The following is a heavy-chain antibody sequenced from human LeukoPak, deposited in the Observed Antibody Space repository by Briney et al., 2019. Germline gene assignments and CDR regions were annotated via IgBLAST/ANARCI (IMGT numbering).Heavy chain of an antibody. CDR2: INSDGSST. CDR1: GFTFSSYW. V-gene: IGHV3-74*01. D-gene: IGHD1-26*01. J-gene: IGHJ4*02. CDR3: TRGRGSTAR. Sequence: PGGSLRLSCAASGFTFSSYWMHWVRHAPGKGLVWVSRINSDGSSTIYADSVKGRFTISRDNSKNSLYLQMNSLRAEDTAVYFCTRGRGSTARWGQGTLVTVSS.